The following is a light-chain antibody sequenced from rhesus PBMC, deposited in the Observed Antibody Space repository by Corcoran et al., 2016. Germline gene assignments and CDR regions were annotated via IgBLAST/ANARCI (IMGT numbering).Light chain of an antibody. J-gene: IGKJ4*01. CDR2: SAY. CDR3: QQYNDLPLT. V-gene: IGKV3-40*03. Sequence: EIVMTQSPATLSLSPGETATLSCRASESVGSYLAWYQQKPGEAPKLIVPSAYFRAPCIPDRISGSGLRTEFTLTISSLEPEDVGVYHCQQYNDLPLTFGGGTKVEIK. CDR1: ESVGSY.